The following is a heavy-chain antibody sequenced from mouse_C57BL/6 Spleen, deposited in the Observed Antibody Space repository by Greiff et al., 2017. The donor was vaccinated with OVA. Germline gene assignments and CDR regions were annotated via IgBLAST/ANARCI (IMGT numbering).Heavy chain of an antibody. CDR2: INPNNGGT. CDR3: ARHRNYYGSSRGYFDV. V-gene: IGHV1-26*01. D-gene: IGHD1-1*01. CDR1: GYTFTDYY. Sequence: VQLQQSGPELVKPGASVKISCKASGYTFTDYYMNWVKQSHGKSLEWIGDINPNNGGTSYNQKFKGKATLTVDKSSSTAYMELRSLTSEDSAVYYCARHRNYYGSSRGYFDVWGTGTTVTVSS. J-gene: IGHJ1*03.